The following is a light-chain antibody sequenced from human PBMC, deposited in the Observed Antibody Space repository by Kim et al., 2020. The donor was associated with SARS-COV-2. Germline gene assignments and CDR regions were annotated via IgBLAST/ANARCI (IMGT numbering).Light chain of an antibody. CDR2: HGS. J-gene: IGKJ1*01. CDR1: QSVDSNS. Sequence: LSLGDRATRACGASQSVDSNSFAWYQQRPGLAPRLLIYHGSIRATGIPDRFSASASGTDFTLTISRLEPEDFALYYCQQYGRSRTFGQGTKVDIK. V-gene: IGKV3D-20*01. CDR3: QQYGRSRT.